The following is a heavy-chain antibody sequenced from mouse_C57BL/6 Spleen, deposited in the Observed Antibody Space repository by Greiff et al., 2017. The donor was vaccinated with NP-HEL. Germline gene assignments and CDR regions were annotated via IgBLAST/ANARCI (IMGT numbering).Heavy chain of an antibody. D-gene: IGHD1-1*01. Sequence: VQLQQSGPELVKPGASVKISCKASGYTFTDYYMNWVKQSHGKSLEWIGDINPNNGGTSYNQKFKGKATLTVDKSSSTAYMELRSLTSEDSAVYYCASLLLVAYAMDYWGQGTSVTVSS. CDR1: GYTFTDYY. CDR3: ASLLLVAYAMDY. V-gene: IGHV1-26*01. CDR2: INPNNGGT. J-gene: IGHJ4*01.